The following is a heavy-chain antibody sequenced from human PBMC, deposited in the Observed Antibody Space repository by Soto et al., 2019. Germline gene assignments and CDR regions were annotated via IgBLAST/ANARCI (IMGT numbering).Heavy chain of an antibody. Sequence: GGSLRLSCAASGFTFSSYSMNWVRQAPGKGLEWVSSISSSSSYIYYADSVKGRFTISRDNAKNSLYLQMNSLRAEDTAVYYCARIGSVPDPLGYYYYYMDVWGKGTTVTVSS. CDR1: GFTFSSYS. D-gene: IGHD1-26*01. CDR2: ISSSSSYI. V-gene: IGHV3-21*01. J-gene: IGHJ6*03. CDR3: ARIGSVPDPLGYYYYYMDV.